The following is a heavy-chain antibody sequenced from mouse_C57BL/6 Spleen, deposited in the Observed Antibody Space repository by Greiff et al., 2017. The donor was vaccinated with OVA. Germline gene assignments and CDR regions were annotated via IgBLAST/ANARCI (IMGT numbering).Heavy chain of an antibody. D-gene: IGHD1-1*01. CDR3: TNYYYYGSSLY. CDR1: GYTFTDYE. CDR2: IDPETGGT. V-gene: IGHV1-15*01. Sequence: VKLVQSGAELVRPGASVTLSCKASGYTFTDYEMHWVKQTPVHGLEWIGAIDPETGGTAYNQKFKGKAILTADKSSSTAYMELRSLTSEDSAVYYCTNYYYYGSSLYWGQGTTLTVSS. J-gene: IGHJ2*01.